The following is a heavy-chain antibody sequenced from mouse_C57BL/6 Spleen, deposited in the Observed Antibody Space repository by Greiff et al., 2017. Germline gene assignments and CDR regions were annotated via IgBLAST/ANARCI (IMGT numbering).Heavy chain of an antibody. D-gene: IGHD2-1*01. V-gene: IGHV1-4*01. CDR2: INPSSGYT. J-gene: IGHJ2*01. CDR3: ATGGNLDY. Sequence: QVQLQQSGAELARPGASVKMSCKASGYTFTSYTMHWVKQRPGQGLVWIGYINPSSGYTKYNQKFKDKATLTADKSSSTAYMQLSSLTSEDSAVYYCATGGNLDYWGQGTTLTVSS. CDR1: GYTFTSYT.